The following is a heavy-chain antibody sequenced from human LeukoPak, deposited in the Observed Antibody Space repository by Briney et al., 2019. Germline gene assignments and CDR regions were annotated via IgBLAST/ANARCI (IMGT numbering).Heavy chain of an antibody. D-gene: IGHD3-10*01. J-gene: IGHJ4*02. CDR1: GFTFSNYA. CDR3: TKDSHASYSSGSYPVDY. V-gene: IGHV3-23*01. Sequence: GGSLTLSCATSGFTFSNYAMSWVRQAPGKGLEWVSAISGRGTNTHYSDSVKGRFTISRDNSKNMVYLQMSSLRAEDTAVYYCTKDSHASYSSGSYPVDYWGQGTLVTVSS. CDR2: ISGRGTNT.